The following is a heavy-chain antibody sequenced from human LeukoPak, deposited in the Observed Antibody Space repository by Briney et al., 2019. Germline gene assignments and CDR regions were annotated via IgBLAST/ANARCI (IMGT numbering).Heavy chain of an antibody. CDR1: GFTFRDYH. CDR3: ARARKELLWFGEFDP. V-gene: IGHV3-69-1*01. Sequence: PGGSLRLSCAASGFTFRDYHMSWIRQAPGKGLEWVSSISSSSYIYYADSVKGRFTISRDNAKNSLYLQMNSLRAEDTAVYYCARARKELLWFGEFDPWGQGTLVTVSS. J-gene: IGHJ5*02. D-gene: IGHD3-10*01. CDR2: ISSSSYI.